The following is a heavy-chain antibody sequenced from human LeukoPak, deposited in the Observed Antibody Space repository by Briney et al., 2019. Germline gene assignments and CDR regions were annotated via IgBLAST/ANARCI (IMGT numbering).Heavy chain of an antibody. CDR2: IYENGGTT. J-gene: IGHJ4*02. V-gene: IGHV3-23*01. D-gene: IGHD2-21*01. CDR1: GFTFRSHA. Sequence: GGSLRLSCVGSGFTFRSHAMSWVRQAPEKGLEFVSGIYENGGTTYYADSVKGRFSISRDNSKNTLYLQMDSLRGEDTAVYYCAKDFRIGYSAHFDYWGQGPRSPSPQ. CDR3: AKDFRIGYSAHFDY.